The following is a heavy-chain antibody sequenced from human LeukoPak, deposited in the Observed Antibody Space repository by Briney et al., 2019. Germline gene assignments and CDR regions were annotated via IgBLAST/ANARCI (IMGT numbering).Heavy chain of an antibody. V-gene: IGHV3-30*02. Sequence: GGSLRLSCAASGFTFSSYGMHWVRQAPGKGLEWVAFIRYDGSNKYYADSVKGRFTISRDNSKNTLYLQMNSLRAEDTAVYYCARDHCLQTYYYDSSGLDDAFDIWGQGTMVTVSS. CDR2: IRYDGSNK. D-gene: IGHD3-22*01. CDR3: ARDHCLQTYYYDSSGLDDAFDI. J-gene: IGHJ3*02. CDR1: GFTFSSYG.